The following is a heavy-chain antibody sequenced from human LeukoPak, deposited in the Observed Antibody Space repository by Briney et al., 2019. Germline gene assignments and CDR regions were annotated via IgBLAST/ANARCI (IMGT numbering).Heavy chain of an antibody. CDR1: GGSISSSSYY. CDR3: ARDLYYYDSSGYPVIDY. CDR2: IYTSGST. D-gene: IGHD3-22*01. J-gene: IGHJ4*02. Sequence: SETLSLTCTVSGGSISSSSYYWSWIRQPAGKGLEWIGRIYTSGSTNYNPSLKSRVTMSVDTSKNQFSLKLSSVTAADTAVYYCARDLYYYDSSGYPVIDYWGQGTLVTVSS. V-gene: IGHV4-61*02.